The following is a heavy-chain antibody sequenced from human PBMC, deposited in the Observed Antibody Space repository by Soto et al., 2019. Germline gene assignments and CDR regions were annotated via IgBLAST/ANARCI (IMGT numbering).Heavy chain of an antibody. CDR3: ARGRFSYSSSSWNWFDP. CDR1: GGSFSGYY. J-gene: IGHJ5*02. D-gene: IGHD6-13*01. V-gene: IGHV4-34*01. CDR2: INHSGST. Sequence: PSETLSLTCAVYGGSFSGYYWIWIRQPPGKGLEWIGEINHSGSTNYNPSLKSRVTISVDTSKNQFSLKLSSVTAADTAVYYCARGRFSYSSSSWNWFDPWGQGTLVTVSS.